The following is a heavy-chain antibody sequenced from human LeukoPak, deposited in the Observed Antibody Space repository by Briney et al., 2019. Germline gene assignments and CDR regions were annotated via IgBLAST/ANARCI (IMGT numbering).Heavy chain of an antibody. CDR3: ARDGGAHYFDY. CDR2: IKQDGSEK. Sequence: PGGSLRLSCAASGFTFSSYWMSWVRQAPGKGREWEANIKQDGSEKYYVDSVKGRFTISRDNAKNSLYLQMNSLRAEDTAVYYCARDGGAHYFDYWGQGTLVTVSS. D-gene: IGHD3-16*01. V-gene: IGHV3-7*01. J-gene: IGHJ4*02. CDR1: GFTFSSYW.